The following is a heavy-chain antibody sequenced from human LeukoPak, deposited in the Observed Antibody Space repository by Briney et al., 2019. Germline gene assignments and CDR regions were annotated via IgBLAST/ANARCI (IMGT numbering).Heavy chain of an antibody. V-gene: IGHV3-23*01. J-gene: IGHJ3*02. CDR1: GFTFSSYA. CDR3: AKSGGDYYDSSGYDAFDI. CDR2: ISGSGGST. Sequence: GGSLRLSCAAPGFTFSSYAMSWVRQAPGKGLEWVSAISGSGGSTYYADSVKGRFTISRGNSKNTLYLQMNSLRAEDTAVYYCAKSGGDYYDSSGYDAFDIWGQGTMVTVSS. D-gene: IGHD3-22*01.